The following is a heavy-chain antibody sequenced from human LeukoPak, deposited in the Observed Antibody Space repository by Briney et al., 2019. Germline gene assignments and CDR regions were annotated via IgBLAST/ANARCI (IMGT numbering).Heavy chain of an antibody. CDR3: ARDLIWAGSVFDY. D-gene: IGHD3-16*01. CDR1: GYTFTSYY. CDR2: INPSGGST. V-gene: IGHV1-46*01. Sequence: ASVKVSCKASGYTFTSYYMHWVRPARGQGLEWMGIINPSGGSTSYAQKFQGRVTMTRDTSTSTVYMELSSLRSEDTAVYYCARDLIWAGSVFDYWGQGTLVTVSS. J-gene: IGHJ4*02.